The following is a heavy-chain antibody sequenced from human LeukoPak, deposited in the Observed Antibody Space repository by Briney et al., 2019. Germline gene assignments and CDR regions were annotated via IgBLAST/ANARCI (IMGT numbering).Heavy chain of an antibody. CDR3: ARGAPGSYCSGGSCPYFDY. D-gene: IGHD2-15*01. V-gene: IGHV1-8*01. Sequence: GASVKVSCKASGYTFTSYDINWVRQAPGQGLEWMGWMNPNSGNTGYAQKFQGRVTMTRNTSINTAYMELSSLRSDDTAVYYCARGAPGSYCSGGSCPYFDYWGQGALVAVSS. J-gene: IGHJ4*02. CDR1: GYTFTSYD. CDR2: MNPNSGNT.